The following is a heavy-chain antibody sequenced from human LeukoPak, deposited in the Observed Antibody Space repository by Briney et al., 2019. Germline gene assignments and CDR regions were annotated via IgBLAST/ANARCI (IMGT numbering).Heavy chain of an antibody. CDR1: VGSISSYY. CDR3: ARGKLFYWYFDL. Sequence: SETLSLTCTVSVGSISSYYLSWIRQPPGKGLEWIGYIYYSGSTNYNPSLKSRVTISVDTSKNQFSLKLSSVTAADTAVYYCARGKLFYWYFDLWGRGTLVTVSS. V-gene: IGHV4-59*01. J-gene: IGHJ2*01. D-gene: IGHD2/OR15-2a*01. CDR2: IYYSGST.